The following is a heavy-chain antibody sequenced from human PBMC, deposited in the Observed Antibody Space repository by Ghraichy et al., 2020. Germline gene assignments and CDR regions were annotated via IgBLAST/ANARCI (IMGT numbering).Heavy chain of an antibody. CDR3: GRDPQWGALDS. D-gene: IGHD1-26*01. V-gene: IGHV3-7*04. J-gene: IGHJ3*02. CDR2: INAGGREM. Sequence: GRRGPGRGLEWGANINAGGREMFYLDSVKGRFTISRDNAKKSLFLQMNSLRAEDTAVYYCGRDPQWGALDSWGLGTMVTVSS.